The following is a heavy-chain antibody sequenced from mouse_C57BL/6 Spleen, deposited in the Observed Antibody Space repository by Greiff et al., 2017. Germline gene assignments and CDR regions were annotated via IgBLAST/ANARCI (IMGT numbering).Heavy chain of an antibody. V-gene: IGHV5-17*01. CDR2: ISSGSSTI. Sequence: EVKVEESGGGLVKPGGSLKLSCAASGFTFSDYGMHWVRQAPEKGLEWVAYISSGSSTIYYADTVKGRFTISRDNAKNTLFLQMTSLRSEDTAMYYCATSYYYGSSEYYFDYWGQGTTLTVSS. D-gene: IGHD1-1*01. J-gene: IGHJ2*01. CDR1: GFTFSDYG. CDR3: ATSYYYGSSEYYFDY.